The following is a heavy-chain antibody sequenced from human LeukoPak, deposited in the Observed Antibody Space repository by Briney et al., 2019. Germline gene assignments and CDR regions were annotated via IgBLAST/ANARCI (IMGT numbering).Heavy chain of an antibody. CDR3: ARRGGSSGWGDFDI. CDR1: GFIFSGHT. Sequence: PGGSLRLSCATSGFIFSGHTMNWVRQAPGKGPAWVSSISGSGDSTFYADSVKGRFIISRDNSKSTLYLQMNSLSGEDTALYYCARRGGSSGWGDFDIWGQGTMVTVSS. CDR2: ISGSGDST. J-gene: IGHJ3*02. V-gene: IGHV3-23*01. D-gene: IGHD6-19*01.